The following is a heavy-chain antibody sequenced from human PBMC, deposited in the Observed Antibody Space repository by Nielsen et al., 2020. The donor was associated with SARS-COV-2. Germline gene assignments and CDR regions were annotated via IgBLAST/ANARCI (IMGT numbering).Heavy chain of an antibody. Sequence: SLKISCAASRFTFDDYAMHWVRQAPGKGLEWVSGISWNSGSIGYADSVKGRFTISRDNAKNSLYLQMNSLRAEDTALYYCAKSSTSFYYYYYGMDVWGQGTTVTVSS. CDR3: AKSSTSFYYYYYGMDV. D-gene: IGHD2-2*01. CDR2: ISWNSGSI. CDR1: RFTFDDYA. J-gene: IGHJ6*02. V-gene: IGHV3-9*01.